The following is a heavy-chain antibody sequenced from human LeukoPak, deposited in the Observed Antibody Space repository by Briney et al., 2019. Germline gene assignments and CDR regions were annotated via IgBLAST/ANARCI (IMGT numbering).Heavy chain of an antibody. J-gene: IGHJ4*02. Sequence: PSETLSLTCTVSGGSITSSSYYWGWIRQPPGKGPEWIGSIYYTGSTNYNPSLESRVTISVDRSKNQFSLRLSSVTAADTAVYYCAKRVAAAGIFDYWGQGTLVTVSS. D-gene: IGHD6-13*01. CDR3: AKRVAAAGIFDY. CDR2: IYYTGST. V-gene: IGHV4-39*07. CDR1: GGSITSSSYY.